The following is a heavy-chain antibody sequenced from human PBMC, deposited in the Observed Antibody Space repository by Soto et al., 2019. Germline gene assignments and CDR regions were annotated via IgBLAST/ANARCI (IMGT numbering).Heavy chain of an antibody. V-gene: IGHV3-30-3*01. CDR3: ARDPKTTGSQHWAFNYFDS. Sequence: QVQLVESGGGVVQPGRSLRLSCAASGFSFSISPMHWVRQAPGKGPEWVALISYDGTNKFYADSVKGRFTISRDNSKSTLYLHVDSLRPEDAAVYYCARDPKTTGSQHWAFNYFDSWGQGTLVTVSS. J-gene: IGHJ4*02. CDR1: GFSFSISP. CDR2: ISYDGTNK. D-gene: IGHD2-15*01.